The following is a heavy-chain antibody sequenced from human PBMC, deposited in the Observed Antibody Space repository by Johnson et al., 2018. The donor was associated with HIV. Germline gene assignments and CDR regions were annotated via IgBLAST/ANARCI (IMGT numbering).Heavy chain of an antibody. V-gene: IGHV3-30-3*01. CDR2: ISSDGSTE. CDR1: GFTLSSYT. J-gene: IGHJ3*02. CDR3: AREGGDCSSTSCYQDAFDI. Sequence: QVLLVESGGGVVQPGRSLRLSCAASGFTLSSYTIHWVRQAPGKGLEWVAVISSDGSTEHYADSVKGRFILSRDNSKNTLYLQMNSLRAEDTAVYYCAREGGDCSSTSCYQDAFDIWGQGTMVTVSS. D-gene: IGHD2-2*01.